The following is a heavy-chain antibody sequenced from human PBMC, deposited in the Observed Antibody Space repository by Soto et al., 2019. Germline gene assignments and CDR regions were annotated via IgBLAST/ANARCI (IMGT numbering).Heavy chain of an antibody. J-gene: IGHJ4*02. Sequence: LSLTFTVSGGSISSGGYYWSWIRQHPGKGLEWIGYIYYSGSTYYNPSLKSRVTISVDTSKNQFSLKLSSVTAADTAVYYCARNVDIVATIYFDYWGQGTLVTVSS. CDR1: GGSISSGGYY. CDR3: ARNVDIVATIYFDY. CDR2: IYYSGST. D-gene: IGHD5-12*01. V-gene: IGHV4-31*03.